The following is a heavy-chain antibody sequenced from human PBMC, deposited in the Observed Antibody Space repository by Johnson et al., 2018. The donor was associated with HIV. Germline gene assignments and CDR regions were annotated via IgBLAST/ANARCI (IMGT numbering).Heavy chain of an antibody. V-gene: IGHV3-30*18. D-gene: IGHD5-18*01. CDR2: ISYSGSDT. Sequence: QVQLVESGGGVVQPGGSLRLSCAASGFTFSNYGMHWVRQAPGKGLEWVAVISYSGSDTYYVDSVKGRFTVSRDNSENTLFLQMNSLRDEDTAVYYCAKERTAMVTPFDAWGQGTMVTVSS. J-gene: IGHJ3*01. CDR1: GFTFSNYG. CDR3: AKERTAMVTPFDA.